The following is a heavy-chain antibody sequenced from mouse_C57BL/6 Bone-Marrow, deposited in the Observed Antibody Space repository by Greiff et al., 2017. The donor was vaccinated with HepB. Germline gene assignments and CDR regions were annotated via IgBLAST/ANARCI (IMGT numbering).Heavy chain of an antibody. D-gene: IGHD1-1*01. CDR2: ISSGGDYI. CDR3: TRDPSLTTVVAPMDY. Sequence: EVKLVESGEGLVKPGGSLKLSCAASGFTFSSYAMSWVRQTPEKRLEWVAYISSGGDYIYYADTVKGRFTISRDNARNTLYLQMSSLKSEDTAMYYCTRDPSLTTVVAPMDYWGQGTSVTVSS. CDR1: GFTFSSYA. J-gene: IGHJ4*01. V-gene: IGHV5-9-1*02.